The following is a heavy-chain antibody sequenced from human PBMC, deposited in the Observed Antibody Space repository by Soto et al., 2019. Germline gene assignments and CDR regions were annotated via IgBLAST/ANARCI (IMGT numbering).Heavy chain of an antibody. CDR2: IIPIFGTA. V-gene: IGHV1-69*13. CDR3: ARTGANFGDSSSWPRGYRMAYYYNCIDV. D-gene: IGHD6-13*01. Sequence: ASVKVSCKASGGTFSSYAISWVRQAPGQGLEWMGGIIPIFGTANYAQKFQGRVTITADESTSTAYMELSSLRSEDTAVYYCARTGANFGDSSSWPRGYRMAYYYNCIDVWGQGTTVTVSS. J-gene: IGHJ6*02. CDR1: GGTFSSYA.